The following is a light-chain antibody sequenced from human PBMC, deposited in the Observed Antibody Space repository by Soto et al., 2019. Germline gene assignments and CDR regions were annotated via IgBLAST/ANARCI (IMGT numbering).Light chain of an antibody. CDR2: EVS. CDR1: SSDVGGYNY. J-gene: IGLJ2*01. V-gene: IGLV2-8*01. CDR3: TSYAATYIVL. Sequence: QSALTQPPSASGAPGQSVTISCTGTSSDVGGYNYVSWFQQHPGRAPKLTIYEVSKRPSGVPDRFSGSKSGNTASLTVSGLQAEDEADYFCTSYAATYIVLVGGGTKVTVL.